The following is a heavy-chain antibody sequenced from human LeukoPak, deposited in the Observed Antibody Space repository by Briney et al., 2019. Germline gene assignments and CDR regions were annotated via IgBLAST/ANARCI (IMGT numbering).Heavy chain of an antibody. D-gene: IGHD6-13*01. J-gene: IGHJ4*02. V-gene: IGHV4-30-4*01. CDR2: IYHSGST. CDR1: GGSISSSNYY. Sequence: SQTLSLTCTVSGGSISSSNYYWSWIRQPPGKGLEWIGYIYHSGSTYYNPSLNSRLAISVDTSKNQFSLDLSSVTAADTAVYYCARHGIVDSSRKYYFDYWGQGTLVTVSS. CDR3: ARHGIVDSSRKYYFDY.